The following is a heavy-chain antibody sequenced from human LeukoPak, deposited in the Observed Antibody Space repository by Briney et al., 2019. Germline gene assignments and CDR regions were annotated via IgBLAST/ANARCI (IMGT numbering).Heavy chain of an antibody. CDR3: ARQTYYYDSSGYYYVLLDY. CDR1: GGSISSYY. J-gene: IGHJ4*02. CDR2: IYYSGST. V-gene: IGHV4-59*01. D-gene: IGHD3-22*01. Sequence: SETLSLTCTVSGGSISSYYWSWIRQPPGKGLEWIGYIYYSGSTNYNPSLKSRVTISVDTPKNQFSLKLSSVTAADTAVYYCARQTYYYDSSGYYYVLLDYWGQGTLVTVSS.